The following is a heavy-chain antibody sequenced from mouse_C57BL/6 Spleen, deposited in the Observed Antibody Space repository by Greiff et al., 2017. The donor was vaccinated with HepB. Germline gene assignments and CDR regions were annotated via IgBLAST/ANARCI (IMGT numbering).Heavy chain of an antibody. Sequence: QVQLQQSGAELVRPGSSVKLSCKASGYTFTSYWMHWVKQRPIQGLEWIGNIDPSDSETHYNQKFKDKATLTVDKSSSTAYMQLSSLTSEDSAVYYCARSRNYYGSTLYFDYWGQGTTLTVSS. CDR1: GYTFTSYW. CDR2: IDPSDSET. CDR3: ARSRNYYGSTLYFDY. V-gene: IGHV1-52*01. J-gene: IGHJ2*01. D-gene: IGHD1-1*01.